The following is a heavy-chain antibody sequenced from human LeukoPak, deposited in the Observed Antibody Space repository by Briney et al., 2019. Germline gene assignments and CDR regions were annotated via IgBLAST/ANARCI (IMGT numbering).Heavy chain of an antibody. Sequence: ASVKVSCKPSGGTFSSYAISWVRQAPGQGLEWVGGIIPVYGSPNYAKKFQGRVTITADEVTTTVYMELNSLKSEDTAVYYCARGRDGYNIYWHFDLWGRGTLVTVSS. CDR1: GGTFSSYA. D-gene: IGHD5-24*01. V-gene: IGHV1-69*01. CDR2: IIPVYGSP. J-gene: IGHJ2*01. CDR3: ARGRDGYNIYWHFDL.